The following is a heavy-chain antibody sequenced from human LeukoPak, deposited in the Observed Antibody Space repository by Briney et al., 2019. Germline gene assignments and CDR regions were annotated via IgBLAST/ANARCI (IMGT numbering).Heavy chain of an antibody. CDR1: GGTFSSYA. J-gene: IGHJ6*03. CDR2: IIPIFGTA. V-gene: IGHV1-69*05. CDR3: ARGALYYYYMDV. Sequence: SVKVSCKASGGTFSSYAISWVRQAPGQGLEWMGGIIPIFGTANYAQKFQGRVTITTDESTSTAYMELSSLRSEDTAVYYCARGALYYYYMDVWGKGTTVTVSS.